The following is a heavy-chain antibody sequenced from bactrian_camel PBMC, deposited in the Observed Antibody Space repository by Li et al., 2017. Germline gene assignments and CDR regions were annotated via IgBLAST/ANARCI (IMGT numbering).Heavy chain of an antibody. V-gene: IGHV3S53*01. D-gene: IGHD1*01. J-gene: IGHJ4*01. CDR3: TADRPSYGLLCGIWSARYNY. Sequence: HVQLVESGGGSVQSGGSLTLSCAASGDAVNSLCMAWFRQAPGKEREGVAAIDSDGTTYAESVKGRFTISKDIAENTLYLQMNSLKPEDTAVYYCTADRPSYGLLCGIWSARYNYWGRGTQVTVS. CDR2: IDSDGT. CDR1: GDAVNSLC.